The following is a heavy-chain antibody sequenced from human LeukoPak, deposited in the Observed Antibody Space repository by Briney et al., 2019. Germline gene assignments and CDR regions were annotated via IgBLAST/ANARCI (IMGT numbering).Heavy chain of an antibody. V-gene: IGHV4-39*01. J-gene: IGHJ5*02. CDR3: ARHEYSGSYYGLSWFDP. Sequence: AETLSLSCTVSGGSISSNGFYRGWIRQPPGQGLEWIVSIYDSGSTYYNPSLKSRIIISVDTSKNQLSLKNSFLTAADTAVYYCARHEYSGSYYGLSWFDPWGQGTLVTVS. CDR1: GGSISSNGFY. CDR2: IYDSGST. D-gene: IGHD1-26*01.